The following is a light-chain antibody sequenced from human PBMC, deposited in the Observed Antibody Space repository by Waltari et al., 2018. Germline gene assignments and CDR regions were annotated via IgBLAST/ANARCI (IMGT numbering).Light chain of an antibody. CDR3: QHYDTLFT. CDR1: QDIGNF. CDR2: AAS. V-gene: IGKV1-33*01. J-gene: IGKJ3*01. Sequence: DIQMTQSPSSLSASVGDRVTITCQASQDIGNFLNWYQQEPGKAPKLLIYAASTLEVGVPSRFSGSGSGTDFTFTISSLQPEDFATYYCQHYDTLFTFGPGTKVEFK.